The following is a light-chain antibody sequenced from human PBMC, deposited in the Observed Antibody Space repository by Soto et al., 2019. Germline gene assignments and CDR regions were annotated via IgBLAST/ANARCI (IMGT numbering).Light chain of an antibody. J-gene: IGLJ2*01. CDR3: SSYTDSSTYVV. CDR2: QVT. CDR1: SSDLAIYNY. V-gene: IGLV2-14*01. Sequence: QSALTQPASVSGSPGQSITISCTGTSSDLAIYNYVSWYQQQPGKAPKLIIYQVTNRPSGVSNRFSGSRSGNTASLTISGLQAEDEADYYCSSYTDSSTYVVFGGGTKLTVL.